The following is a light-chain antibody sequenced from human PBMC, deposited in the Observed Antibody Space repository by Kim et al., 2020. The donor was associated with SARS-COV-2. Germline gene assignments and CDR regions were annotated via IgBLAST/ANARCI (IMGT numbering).Light chain of an antibody. J-gene: IGKJ1*01. Sequence: DIQMTQSPSALSASVGDRVTITCRASQPIGTWLTWYQQKPGKAPELLIYDASSLESGVPSRFSGSGSGTEFTLTISSLQTDDFATYYCQQYKGYWTFGQGTKVDIK. V-gene: IGKV1-5*01. CDR3: QQYKGYWT. CDR1: QPIGTW. CDR2: DAS.